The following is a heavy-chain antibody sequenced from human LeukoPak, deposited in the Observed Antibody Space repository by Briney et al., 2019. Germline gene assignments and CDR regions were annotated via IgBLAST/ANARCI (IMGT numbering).Heavy chain of an antibody. CDR1: GGFISSGHW. Sequence: SETLSLTCAVSGGFISSGHWWSWVRQSPGKGLEWIGEVFHSGSTNYNPSLERRVTISVDTSKNQFSLQLSSATAADTAVYYCAREPRWAGDLGGFDSWGQGPLVTVSS. CDR3: AREPRWAGDLGGFDS. D-gene: IGHD3-16*01. CDR2: VFHSGST. J-gene: IGHJ4*02. V-gene: IGHV4-4*02.